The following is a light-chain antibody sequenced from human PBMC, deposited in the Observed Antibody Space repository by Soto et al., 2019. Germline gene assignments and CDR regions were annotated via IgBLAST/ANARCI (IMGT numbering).Light chain of an antibody. J-gene: IGLJ1*01. CDR1: SSDVGGYNY. V-gene: IGLV2-14*01. CDR2: EVT. Sequence: QSALTQPASVSGSPGQSITISCTGTSSDVGGYNYVSWFQQYPDKAPKLMLYEVTNRPSGVSNRFSGSKSGNTASLIISGLQAEDEADYYCSSFTSSSAVYVFGSGTQLTVL. CDR3: SSFTSSSAVYV.